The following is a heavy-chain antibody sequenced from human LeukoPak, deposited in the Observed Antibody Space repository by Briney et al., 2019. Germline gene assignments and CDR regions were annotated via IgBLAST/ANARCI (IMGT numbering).Heavy chain of an antibody. CDR2: ISPKSADT. CDR1: GYSFSDYA. Sequence: ASVKVSCKASGYSFSDYAITWVRRVPGQGLEWMGWISPKSADTHLAQKLQGRVTMTTDTSTSTAYMELRSLRSDDTAVYYCARLGGYSYGYSSYYYYYMDVWGKGTTVTVSS. CDR3: ARLGGYSYGYSSYYYYYMDV. V-gene: IGHV1-18*01. J-gene: IGHJ6*03. D-gene: IGHD5-18*01.